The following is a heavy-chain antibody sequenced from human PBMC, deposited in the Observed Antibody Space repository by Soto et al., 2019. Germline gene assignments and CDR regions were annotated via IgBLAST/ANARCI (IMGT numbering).Heavy chain of an antibody. CDR2: IYSGGST. CDR3: ARVAYYYGSGVDY. D-gene: IGHD3-10*01. Sequence: EVQLVETGGGLIQPGGSLRLSCAASGFTVSSNYMSWVRQAPGKGLEWVSVIYSGGSTYYADSVKGRFTISRDNSKNTLYLQMNSLRAEDTAVYYCARVAYYYGSGVDYWGQGTLVTVSS. J-gene: IGHJ4*02. V-gene: IGHV3-53*02. CDR1: GFTVSSNY.